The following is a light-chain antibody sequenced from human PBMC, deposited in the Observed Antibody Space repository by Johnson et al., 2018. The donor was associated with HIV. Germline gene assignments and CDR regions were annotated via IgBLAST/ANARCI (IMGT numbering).Light chain of an antibody. CDR2: DNN. V-gene: IGLV1-51*01. CDR1: SSNIGNNY. CDR3: GTWDSTLYV. J-gene: IGLJ1*01. Sequence: QSVLTQPPSVSAAPGQKVTISCSGSSSNIGNNYVSWYQQLPGTAPKLLIYDNNKRPSGIPDRFSGSKSGTSATLGITGLQTGDEADYYCGTWDSTLYVFGTGTKATVL.